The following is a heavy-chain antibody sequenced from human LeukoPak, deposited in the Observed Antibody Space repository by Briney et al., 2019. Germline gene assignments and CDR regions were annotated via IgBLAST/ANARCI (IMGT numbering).Heavy chain of an antibody. CDR1: GYTFTGYY. D-gene: IGHD2-2*01. CDR3: ARPYPRTPDAFDI. J-gene: IGHJ3*02. CDR2: INPNSGGT. V-gene: IGHV1-2*02. Sequence: ASVKVSCKASGYTFTGYYMHWVRQAPGQGLERMGWINPNSGGTNYAQKFQGRVTMTRDTSISTAYMELSRLRSDDTAVYYCARPYPRTPDAFDIWGQGTMVTVSS.